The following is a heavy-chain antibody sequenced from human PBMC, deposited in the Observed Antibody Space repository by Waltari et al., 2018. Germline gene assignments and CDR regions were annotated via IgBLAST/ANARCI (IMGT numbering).Heavy chain of an antibody. CDR1: GFTFSSYG. CDR2: IRYDGSNK. V-gene: IGHV3-30*02. J-gene: IGHJ5*02. CDR3: AKDGGSSWSNWFDP. Sequence: QVQLVESGGGVVQPGGSLRLSCAASGFTFSSYGMHWVRQAPGKGLEWVAFIRYDGSNKYYADSVKGRFTISRDNSKNTLYLQMNSLRAEDTAVYYCAKDGGSSWSNWFDPWGQGTLVTVSS. D-gene: IGHD6-13*01.